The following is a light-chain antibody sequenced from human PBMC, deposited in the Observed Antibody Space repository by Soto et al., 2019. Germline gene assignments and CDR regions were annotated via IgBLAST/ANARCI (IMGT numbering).Light chain of an antibody. V-gene: IGLV7-46*01. CDR2: DTS. Sequence: QTVVTQEPSLTVCPGGTVTLTCGSSTGSVTSGHYPYWFQQKPGQVPRRLIYDTSNKHSWTPARFSGSLLGGKAALTLSGAQPEDEADYYCMLLYTGARVFGGGTQLTVL. CDR3: MLLYTGARV. CDR1: TGSVTSGHY. J-gene: IGLJ3*02.